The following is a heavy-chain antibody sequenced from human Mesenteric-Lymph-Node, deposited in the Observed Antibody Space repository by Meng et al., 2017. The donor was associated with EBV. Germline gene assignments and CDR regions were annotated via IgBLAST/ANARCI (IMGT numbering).Heavy chain of an antibody. CDR3: ATWARVTPILDP. Sequence: QVQLVESGVVWVVPGGSLRLSCVGSGFTFSAHYMAWIRQAPGKGLEWVSYISGSGTTVDSADSVKGRFTISRDNAKNSLYLQMNSLRAEDTAVYYCATWARVTPILDPWGQGTLVTVSS. CDR1: GFTFSAHY. CDR2: ISGSGTTV. V-gene: IGHV3-11*01. D-gene: IGHD1-26*01. J-gene: IGHJ5*02.